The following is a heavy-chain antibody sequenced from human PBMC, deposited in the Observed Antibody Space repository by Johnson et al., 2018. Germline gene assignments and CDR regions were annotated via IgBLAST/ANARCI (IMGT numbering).Heavy chain of an antibody. Sequence: VQLLESGGGVVQXGRSLRLXCAASGFTFSSYGMHWVRQAPGKGLEWVAVISYDGRNKYYADSMKGRFTISRDNSKNTLSLQMNNLRAEDTAVYYCAKDGSSSFYDAFDIWGQGTMVTVSS. CDR3: AKDGSSSFYDAFDI. V-gene: IGHV3-30*18. CDR2: ISYDGRNK. D-gene: IGHD6-13*01. CDR1: GFTFSSYG. J-gene: IGHJ3*02.